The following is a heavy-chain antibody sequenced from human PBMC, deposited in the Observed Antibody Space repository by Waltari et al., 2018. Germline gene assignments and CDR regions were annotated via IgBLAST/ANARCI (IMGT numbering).Heavy chain of an antibody. CDR1: GGSFSGYY. Sequence: QVQLQQWGAGLLKPSETLSLTCAVYGGSFSGYYWSWIRQPPGKGLEWIGEINHSGSTNYNPSLKSRVTISVDTSKNQFALKLSSVTAADTAVYYCARDYAYYDFWSGSPGAFDIWGQGTMVTVSS. D-gene: IGHD3-3*01. J-gene: IGHJ3*02. CDR2: INHSGST. CDR3: ARDYAYYDFWSGSPGAFDI. V-gene: IGHV4-34*01.